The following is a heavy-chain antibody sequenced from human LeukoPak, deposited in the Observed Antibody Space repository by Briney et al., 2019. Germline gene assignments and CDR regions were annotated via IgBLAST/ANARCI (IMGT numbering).Heavy chain of an antibody. J-gene: IGHJ5*02. CDR3: ARDEAAAPGQRGDWFDP. D-gene: IGHD6-13*01. Sequence: GGSLRLSCAASGFTFSSYAMHWVRQAPGKGLEWVSVISYDGSHKYYADSVKGRFTISRDNGKKSVFLQMNSLSPEDTAVYYCARDEAAAPGQRGDWFDPWGQGTQVTVSS. V-gene: IGHV3-30*04. CDR1: GFTFSSYA. CDR2: ISYDGSHK.